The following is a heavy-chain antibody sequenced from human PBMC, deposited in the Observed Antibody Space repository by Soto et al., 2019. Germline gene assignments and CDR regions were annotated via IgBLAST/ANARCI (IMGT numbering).Heavy chain of an antibody. V-gene: IGHV4-59*01. J-gene: IGHJ4*02. Sequence: QVQLQESGPGLVKPSETLSLTCTVSADSISSYYWTWIRQPPGKGLEWIGYISYSGSTKYNPSLKRRLTITVDTSKNQFSLKLGSVTAADKAGYYCARSLNPHSRYDLIFDYWSQGTLVTVPS. CDR2: ISYSGST. D-gene: IGHD5-12*01. CDR1: ADSISSYY. CDR3: ARSLNPHSRYDLIFDY.